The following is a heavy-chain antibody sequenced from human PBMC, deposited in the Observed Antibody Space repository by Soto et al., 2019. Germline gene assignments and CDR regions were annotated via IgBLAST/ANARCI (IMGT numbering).Heavy chain of an antibody. D-gene: IGHD1-26*01. CDR1: GLTFSSYW. CDR2: INTDGSST. CDR3: ARASGSNIHFYY. V-gene: IGHV3-74*01. Sequence: EVQLVESGGGLVQPGGSLRLSCAASGLTFSSYWMHWVRQAPGKGLVWVSRINTDGSSTTYADSVKGLFTISRDNTKNTLYQQMNRLRVEDSAVYYCARASGSNIHFYYWGQGTLITVSS. J-gene: IGHJ4*02.